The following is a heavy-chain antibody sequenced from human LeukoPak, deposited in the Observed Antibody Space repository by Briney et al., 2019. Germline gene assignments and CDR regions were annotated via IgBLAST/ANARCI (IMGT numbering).Heavy chain of an antibody. CDR1: GFTFGDYA. CDR3: TRDYGDYKGDY. J-gene: IGHJ4*02. Sequence: GGSLRLSCTGSGFTFGDYAVIWVRQAPGRGLEWVGFIRSKTYGRTTEYAASVKGRFTISRDDSKSIAYLQMDSLKTEDTAVYYCTRDYGDYKGDYWGQGTLVTVSS. V-gene: IGHV3-49*04. D-gene: IGHD4-17*01. CDR2: IRSKTYGRTT.